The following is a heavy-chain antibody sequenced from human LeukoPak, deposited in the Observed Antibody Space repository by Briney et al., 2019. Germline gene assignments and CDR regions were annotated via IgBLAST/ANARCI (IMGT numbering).Heavy chain of an antibody. J-gene: IGHJ6*03. V-gene: IGHV4-39*07. CDR3: ARMGGDCSSTSCYYYYYYYMDV. CDR1: GGSISSSSYY. CDR2: IYYSGST. D-gene: IGHD2-2*01. Sequence: SETLSLTCTVSGGSISSSSYYWGWIRQPPGKGLEWIGSIYYSGSTYYNPSLKSRVTISVDTSKNQFSLKLSSVTAADTAVYYCARMGGDCSSTSCYYYYYYYMDVWGKGTTVTVSS.